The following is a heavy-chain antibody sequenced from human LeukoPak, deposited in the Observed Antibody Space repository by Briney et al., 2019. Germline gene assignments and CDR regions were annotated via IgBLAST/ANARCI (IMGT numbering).Heavy chain of an antibody. CDR3: ARDRYIFAGPDAYYYMDV. J-gene: IGHJ6*03. CDR1: GGSITSYY. V-gene: IGHV4-59*01. Sequence: PSETLSLTCPVSGGSITSYYWSWIRQPPGKGLEWIGYIHYSGSTNYNPSLKSRVTISVDTSKNQFSLKLNSVTAADTAVYYCARDRYIFAGPDAYYYMDVWGKGTTVTISS. CDR2: IHYSGST. D-gene: IGHD5-18*01.